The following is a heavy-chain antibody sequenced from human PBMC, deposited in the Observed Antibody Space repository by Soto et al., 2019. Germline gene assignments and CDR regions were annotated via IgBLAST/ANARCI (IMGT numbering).Heavy chain of an antibody. CDR2: IWYDGSNK. V-gene: IGHV3-33*01. J-gene: IGHJ4*02. D-gene: IGHD6-19*01. Sequence: QVQLVESGGGVVQPGRSLRLSCAASGFTFSSCGMHWVRQAPGKGLEWVAVIWYDGSNKYYADSVKGRFTISRDNSKNTLYLQMNSLRAEDTAVYYCARERYSSGWYFDYWGQGTLVTVSS. CDR3: ARERYSSGWYFDY. CDR1: GFTFSSCG.